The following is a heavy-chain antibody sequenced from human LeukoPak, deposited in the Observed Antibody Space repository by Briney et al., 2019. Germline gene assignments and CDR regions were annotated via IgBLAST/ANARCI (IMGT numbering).Heavy chain of an antibody. CDR1: GGSISSSSYY. D-gene: IGHD3-16*01. J-gene: IGHJ4*02. CDR2: IYHSGST. CDR3: ARDNVSGGSDY. Sequence: PSETLSLTCTVSGGSISSSSYYWGWIRQPPGKGLEWIGSIYHSGSTYYNPSLKSRVTISVDTSKNQFSLKLSSVTAADTAVYYCARDNVSGGSDYWGQGTLVTVSS. V-gene: IGHV4-39*07.